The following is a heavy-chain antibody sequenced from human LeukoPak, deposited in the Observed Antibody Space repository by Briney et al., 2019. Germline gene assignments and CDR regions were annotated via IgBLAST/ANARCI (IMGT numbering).Heavy chain of an antibody. D-gene: IGHD3-22*01. CDR1: GYTFTSYS. V-gene: IGHV7-4-1*02. J-gene: IGHJ5*02. CDR3: ARDVGYYDSSGYYLGWFDP. CDR2: IDSKTGNP. Sequence: GASVKDSCKASGYTFTSYSINWVRQAPGQGLEWMGWIDSKTGNPTYAQGFTGRFVFSLDTSVTTAYLQISSLKAEDTAVYYCARDVGYYDSSGYYLGWFDPWGQGTLVTVSS.